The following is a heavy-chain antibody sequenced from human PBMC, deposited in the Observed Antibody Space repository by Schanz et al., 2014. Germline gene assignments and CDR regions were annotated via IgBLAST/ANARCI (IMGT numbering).Heavy chain of an antibody. J-gene: IGHJ6*02. CDR3: ARDLTVDTGYVVHYHYYGMDV. Sequence: QVQLVQSGAEVKKPGASVKVSCKASGYTFISYGINWVRQAPGQGLEWMGWISAYNGNTNYAQKLQGRVTITRDTPASTAYMELTSLRTEDTAVYFFARDLTVDTGYVVHYHYYGMDVWGQGTTVTVSS. CDR2: ISAYNGNT. V-gene: IGHV1-18*01. D-gene: IGHD5-12*01. CDR1: GYTFISYG.